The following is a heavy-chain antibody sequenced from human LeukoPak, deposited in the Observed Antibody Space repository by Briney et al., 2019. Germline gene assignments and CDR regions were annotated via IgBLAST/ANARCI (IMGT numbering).Heavy chain of an antibody. D-gene: IGHD4-17*01. J-gene: IGHJ4*02. V-gene: IGHV3-48*04. CDR3: ARDSDYGDSPRRFDY. Sequence: PGGSLRLSCAASGFTFSSYSMNWVRQAPGKGLEWVSYISSSSSTIYYADSVKGRFTISRDNAKNSLCLQMNSLRAEDTALYYCARDSDYGDSPRRFDYWGQGTPVTVSS. CDR2: ISSSSSTI. CDR1: GFTFSSYS.